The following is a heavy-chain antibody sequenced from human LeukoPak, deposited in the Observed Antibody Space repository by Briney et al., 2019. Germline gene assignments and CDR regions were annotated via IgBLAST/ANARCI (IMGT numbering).Heavy chain of an antibody. CDR2: IYYSGST. V-gene: IGHV4-59*01. J-gene: IGHJ4*02. CDR1: GGSISSYY. D-gene: IGHD6-19*01. CDR3: ARVGLAVAYNY. Sequence: SETLSLTCTVSGGSISSYYWSRIRQPPGKGLEWIAYIYYSGSTNYNPSLKSRVTISVDTSKNQFSLKLSSVTAADTAVYYCARVGLAVAYNYWGQGTLVTVSS.